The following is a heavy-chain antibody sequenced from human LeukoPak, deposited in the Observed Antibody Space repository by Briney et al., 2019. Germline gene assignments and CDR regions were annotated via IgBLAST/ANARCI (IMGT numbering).Heavy chain of an antibody. CDR2: FSLDSDNV. J-gene: IGHJ6*02. V-gene: IGHV3-9*01. CDR1: GFTFHEKYA. CDR3: AKDMDPGGINV. Sequence: PGRSLRLSCGASGFTFHEKYAMHWVRQAPGKGLEWVSGFSLDSDNVGYADSVRGRFTVSRDRAKSSLYLQMNYLRPEDTALYFCAKDMDPGGINVWGQGTTVIVFS. D-gene: IGHD2-2*03.